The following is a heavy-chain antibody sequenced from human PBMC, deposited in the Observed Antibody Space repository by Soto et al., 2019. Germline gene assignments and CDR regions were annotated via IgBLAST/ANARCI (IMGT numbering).Heavy chain of an antibody. CDR2: IYSGGST. CDR1: GFTVSSNY. J-gene: IGHJ6*02. Sequence: EVQLVESGGGLIQPGGSLRLSCAASGFTVSSNYMSWVRQAPGKGLEWVSVIYSGGSTYYADSVKGRFTISRDNSXNTLYLQMNSLRAEDTAVHYCARSRAGYYYYGMDVWGQGTTVTVSS. V-gene: IGHV3-53*01. CDR3: ARSRAGYYYYGMDV. D-gene: IGHD2-2*01.